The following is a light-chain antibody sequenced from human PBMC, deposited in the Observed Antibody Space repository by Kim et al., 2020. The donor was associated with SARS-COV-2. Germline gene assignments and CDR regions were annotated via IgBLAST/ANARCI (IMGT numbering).Light chain of an antibody. J-gene: IGLJ2*01. V-gene: IGLV3-19*01. Sequence: AVGQTVRITCQGDSIRSYDASWYQQKPGQAPVLVIYGKNNRPSGIPDRFSGSSSGNTASLTITGAQAEDEADYYCNSRDSSGNHLVFGGGTQLTVL. CDR2: GKN. CDR1: SIRSYD. CDR3: NSRDSSGNHLV.